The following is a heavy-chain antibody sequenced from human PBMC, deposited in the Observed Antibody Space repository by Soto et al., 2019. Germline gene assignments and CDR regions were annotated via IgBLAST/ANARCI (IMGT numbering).Heavy chain of an antibody. J-gene: IGHJ5*02. CDR1: GFTFSDYY. CDR2: ISSSGSTI. V-gene: IGHV3-11*01. Sequence: NPGGSLRLSCAASGFTFSDYYMSWIRQAPGKGLEWVSYISSSGSTIYYADSVKGRFTISRDNAKNSLYLQMNSLRAEDTAVYYCARDVYCSSTSCYGNWFDPWGQGTLVTVSS. D-gene: IGHD2-2*01. CDR3: ARDVYCSSTSCYGNWFDP.